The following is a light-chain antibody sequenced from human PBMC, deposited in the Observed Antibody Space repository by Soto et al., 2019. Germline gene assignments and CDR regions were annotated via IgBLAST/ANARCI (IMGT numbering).Light chain of an antibody. J-gene: IGLJ1*01. CDR1: SSNIGAGYD. Sequence: QSVLTQPASVCGVPGQRVTISCTGSSSNIGAGYDVHWYQQLPVTAPKLLIYGNSNRPSGVPDRFSGSKSGTSASLAINGLQAEDEADYYSQSYDSSLSGFYVFGTGTKVTVL. V-gene: IGLV1-40*01. CDR2: GNS. CDR3: QSYDSSLSGFYV.